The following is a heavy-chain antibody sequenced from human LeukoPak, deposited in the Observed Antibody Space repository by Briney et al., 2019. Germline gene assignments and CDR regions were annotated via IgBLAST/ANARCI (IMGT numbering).Heavy chain of an antibody. CDR3: ARHNNYQFDY. D-gene: IGHD5-24*01. CDR1: GFTFNRYS. V-gene: IGHV3-7*01. CDR2: IKHDGSEK. J-gene: IGHJ4*02. Sequence: GGSLRLSCTASGFTFNRYSMTWVRQAPGKGLEWVANIKHDGSEKYYVDSVRGRVTISRDNAKNSLYLQMNTLTADDTAVYFCARHNNYQFDYWGQGTLVTASS.